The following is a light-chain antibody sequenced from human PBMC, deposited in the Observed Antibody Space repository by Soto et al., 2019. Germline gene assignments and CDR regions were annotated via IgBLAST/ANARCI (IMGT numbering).Light chain of an antibody. V-gene: IGKV3-20*01. J-gene: IGKJ4*01. CDR3: QQYGSSGLT. CDR1: QSLSSSY. CDR2: GAS. Sequence: EIVLTQSPGTLCLSPGERATLSCRASQSLSSSYLVWYQQKPGQAPRLLIYGASSRATGIPDRFSGSGSGTDFTLTISRLEPEDSAVYYCQQYGSSGLTFGGGTKVDIK.